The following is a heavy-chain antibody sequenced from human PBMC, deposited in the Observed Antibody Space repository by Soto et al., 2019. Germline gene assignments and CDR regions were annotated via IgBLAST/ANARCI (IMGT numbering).Heavy chain of an antibody. Sequence: GALRLSCAASGFTFSSYAMKWVRQAPGKGLEWVAVISFDGSNKYYADSVKGRFTISRDNSKNTLYLQMNSLRAEDTAVYFCARGPSSLTRFDYWGQGTLVTVSS. CDR2: ISFDGSNK. CDR1: GFTFSSYA. V-gene: IGHV3-30-3*01. CDR3: ARGPSSLTRFDY. D-gene: IGHD2-2*01. J-gene: IGHJ4*02.